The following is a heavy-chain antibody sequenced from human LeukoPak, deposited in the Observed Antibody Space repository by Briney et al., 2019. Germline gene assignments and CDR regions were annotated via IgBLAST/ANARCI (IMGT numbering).Heavy chain of an antibody. V-gene: IGHV3-21*01. CDR2: ISSSSSYI. D-gene: IGHD2-2*01. CDR1: GFTFSSYS. J-gene: IGHJ1*01. Sequence: PGGSRRLSCAASGFTFSSYSMNWVRQAPGKGLEGVSSISSSSSYIYYADSVKGPFNISRDNAKNSLYLQMNSLRAEDTAVYYCARGRGYCSSTSCPFQHWGQGTLVTVSS. CDR3: ARGRGYCSSTSCPFQH.